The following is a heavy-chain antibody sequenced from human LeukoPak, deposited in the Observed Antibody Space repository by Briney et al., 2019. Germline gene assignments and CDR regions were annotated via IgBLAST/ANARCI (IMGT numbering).Heavy chain of an antibody. Sequence: SETLSLTCTVSGGSISSSSYYWGWIRQPPGKGLEWIGSIYYSGSTYYNPSLKSRVTISVDTSKNQFSLKLSSVTAAGTAVYYCASYVLLWFGELSPPGNWGQGTLVTVSS. CDR2: IYYSGST. CDR1: GGSISSSSYY. D-gene: IGHD3-10*01. CDR3: ASYVLLWFGELSPPGN. V-gene: IGHV4-39*01. J-gene: IGHJ4*02.